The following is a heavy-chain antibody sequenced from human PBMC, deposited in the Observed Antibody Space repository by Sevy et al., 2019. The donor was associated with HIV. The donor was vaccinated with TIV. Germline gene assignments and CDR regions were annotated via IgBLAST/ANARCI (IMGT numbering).Heavy chain of an antibody. CDR1: GFIFSTSP. V-gene: IGHV3-30-3*02. Sequence: GGSLRLSCAASGFIFSTSPMHWVRQAPGKGLECVAILSYDDSDENYADSVKGRFTISGDNSKNTRYLQMNSLRTEDTAVYYCAKDDLGSIDYWGQGTLVTVSS. CDR3: AKDDLGSIDY. D-gene: IGHD3-10*01. CDR2: LSYDDSDE. J-gene: IGHJ4*02.